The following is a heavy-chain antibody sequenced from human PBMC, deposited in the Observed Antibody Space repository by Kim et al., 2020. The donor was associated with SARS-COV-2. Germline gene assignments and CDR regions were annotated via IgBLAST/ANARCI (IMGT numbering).Heavy chain of an antibody. J-gene: IGHJ6*04. CDR2: ISNGGSDT. V-gene: IGHV3-23*01. CDR3: AKRTGYHGSGYMDV. CDR1: GFTFSSYG. D-gene: IGHD3-10*01. Sequence: GGSLRLSCVGSGFTFSSYGMNWVRQAPGKGLEWVSAISNGGSDTFDADPVKGRFIISRDNSKNTLYLQMNSLRAEDTAVYYCAKRTGYHGSGYMDVWGEGTTVTVSS.